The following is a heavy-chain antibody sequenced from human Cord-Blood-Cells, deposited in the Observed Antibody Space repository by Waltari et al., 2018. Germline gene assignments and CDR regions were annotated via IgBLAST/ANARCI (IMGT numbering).Heavy chain of an antibody. J-gene: IGHJ3*02. CDR3: ARDRSSSFAFDI. D-gene: IGHD6-6*01. Sequence: QVQLQESGPGLVKPSQTLSLTCTVSGGSISSGGYYWSWIRQHPGKGLEWIGYIDYSGSTDYHPSLKSRVTISVDTSKNQFSLKLSSVTAADTAVYYCARDRSSSFAFDIWGQGTMVTVAS. V-gene: IGHV4-31*03. CDR1: GGSISSGGYY. CDR2: IDYSGST.